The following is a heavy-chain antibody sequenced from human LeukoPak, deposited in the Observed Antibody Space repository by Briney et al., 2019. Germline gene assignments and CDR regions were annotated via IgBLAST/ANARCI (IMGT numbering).Heavy chain of an antibody. Sequence: GGSLRLSCAASGFTFSSYEMNWVRQAPGKGLEWVSYISSSGSIIYYADSVKGRFTISRDNAKNSLCLQMNSLRAEDTAVYYCARKILNNLGDAFDIWGQGTVVTVSS. CDR1: GFTFSSYE. D-gene: IGHD2-8*01. V-gene: IGHV3-48*03. CDR3: ARKILNNLGDAFDI. CDR2: ISSSGSII. J-gene: IGHJ3*02.